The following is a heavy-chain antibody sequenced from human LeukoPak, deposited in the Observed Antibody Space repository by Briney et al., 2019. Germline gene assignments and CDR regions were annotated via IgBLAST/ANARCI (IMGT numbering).Heavy chain of an antibody. D-gene: IGHD3-22*01. J-gene: IGHJ4*02. V-gene: IGHV4-30-2*01. Sequence: PSETLSLTCTVSGGSISSGGYFWRWIRQPPGKGLEWIGYIYHSGSTYYNPSLKSRVTISVDTSKNQFSLKLLSVTAADTAVYYCARAQDFSDSSGPNYLDFWGQGILVTVSS. CDR2: IYHSGST. CDR1: GGSISSGGYF. CDR3: ARAQDFSDSSGPNYLDF.